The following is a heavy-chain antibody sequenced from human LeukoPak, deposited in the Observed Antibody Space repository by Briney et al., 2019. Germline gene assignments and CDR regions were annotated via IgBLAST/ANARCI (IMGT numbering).Heavy chain of an antibody. CDR1: GGSFSGYY. CDR2: INHSGST. J-gene: IGHJ4*02. CDR3: ARGMGQLLYGGRYYY. Sequence: SETLSLTCAVYGGSFSGYYWSWIRQPPGKGLEWIGEINHSGSTNYNPSLKSRVTISVDTSKNQFSLKLNSVTAADTAVYYCARGMGQLLYGGRYYYWGQGTLVTVSS. D-gene: IGHD2-2*02. V-gene: IGHV4-34*01.